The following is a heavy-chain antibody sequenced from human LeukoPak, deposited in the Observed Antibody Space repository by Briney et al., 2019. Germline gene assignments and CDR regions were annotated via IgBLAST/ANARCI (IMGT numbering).Heavy chain of an antibody. Sequence: PSETLSLTCAVYGGSFSGYYWSWIRQPPGKGLEWIGEINHSGSTNYNPSLKSRVTISVDTSKNQFSLKLSSVTAADTAVYYCASTLPAPKGSENWFDPWGQGTLVTVSS. D-gene: IGHD2-15*01. J-gene: IGHJ5*02. CDR3: ASTLPAPKGSENWFDP. CDR1: GGSFSGYY. CDR2: INHSGST. V-gene: IGHV4-34*01.